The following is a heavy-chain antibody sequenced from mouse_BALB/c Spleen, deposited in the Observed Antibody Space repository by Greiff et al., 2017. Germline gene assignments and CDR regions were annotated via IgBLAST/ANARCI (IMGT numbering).Heavy chain of an antibody. CDR2: IYPYNGGT. Sequence: DVKLQESGPELVKPGASVKISCKASGYTFTDYNMHWVKQSHGKSLEWIGYIYPYNGGTGYNQKFKSKATLTVDNSSSTAYMELRSLTSEDSAVYYCARWDPITTVVEDWGQGTLVTVSA. V-gene: IGHV1S29*02. D-gene: IGHD1-1*01. CDR1: GYTFTDYN. J-gene: IGHJ3*01. CDR3: ARWDPITTVVED.